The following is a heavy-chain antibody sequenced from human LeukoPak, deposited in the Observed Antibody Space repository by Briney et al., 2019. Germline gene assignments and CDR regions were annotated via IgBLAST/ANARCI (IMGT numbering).Heavy chain of an antibody. CDR2: ISGSGDST. V-gene: IGHV3-23*01. CDR3: AKDRRVAGHYFDY. D-gene: IGHD6-19*01. Sequence: GGSLRLSCAASGFTFSSYAMSWVRQAPGKGLEWVSAISGSGDSTYYADSVKGRFTISRDNSKNTLYLQMNSLRAEDTAVYYCAKDRRVAGHYFDYWGQGTLVTVSS. CDR1: GFTFSSYA. J-gene: IGHJ4*02.